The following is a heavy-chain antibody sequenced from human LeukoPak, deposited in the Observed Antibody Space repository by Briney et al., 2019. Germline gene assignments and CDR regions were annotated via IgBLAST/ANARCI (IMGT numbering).Heavy chain of an antibody. J-gene: IGHJ4*02. CDR1: GGSISSYY. V-gene: IGHV4-59*01. CDR3: AREHSGDYFHH. Sequence: SETLSLTCTVSGGSISSYYWSWIRQPPGKGLEWIGYIYYGGSTNYDPSLKSRVTISVDTSKNQFSLKLSSVTAADTAVYYCAREHSGDYFHHWGQGTLVTVSS. D-gene: IGHD4-17*01. CDR2: IYYGGST.